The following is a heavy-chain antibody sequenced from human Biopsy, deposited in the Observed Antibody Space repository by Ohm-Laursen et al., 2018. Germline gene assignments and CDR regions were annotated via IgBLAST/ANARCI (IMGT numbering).Heavy chain of an antibody. CDR1: GFSFSDNY. CDR2: IWYDGSNE. CDR3: ARWDY. J-gene: IGHJ4*02. V-gene: IGHV3-33*08. Sequence: SLRLSCTASGFSFSDNYMDWVRQAPGKGLEWVAAIWYDGSNENYADSVKGRFTISRDNSKNTLYLQMNSLRGEDTAVYYCARWDYWGQGTLVTVSS.